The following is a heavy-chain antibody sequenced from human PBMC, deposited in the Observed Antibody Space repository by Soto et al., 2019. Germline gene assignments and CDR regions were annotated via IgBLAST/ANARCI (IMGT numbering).Heavy chain of an antibody. Sequence: QVQLVQSGAEVKKPGSSVKVSCQASGGTFTTYSITWVRQAPGQGLEWIGGIIPILGTANYAQKFQRRVTITADESTRTAYLEVSSMRSEDTAVYYCARGSMSYFNYYALDVWGHGTTVTVSS. V-gene: IGHV1-69*12. J-gene: IGHJ6*02. CDR3: ARGSMSYFNYYALDV. D-gene: IGHD3-10*02. CDR2: IIPILGTA. CDR1: GGTFTTYS.